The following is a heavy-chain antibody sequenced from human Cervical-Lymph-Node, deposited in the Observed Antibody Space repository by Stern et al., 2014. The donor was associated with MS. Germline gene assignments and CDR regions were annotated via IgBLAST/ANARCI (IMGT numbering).Heavy chain of an antibody. CDR3: ARALSSGLWYFDC. J-gene: IGHJ4*02. CDR2: INPSGGDT. Sequence: QVQLVESRAEVKKPGASVQLSCKASGYTLTTYHMHWVRQAPGQGLEWMGVINPSGGDTTYAQRFQGRVTMTRDKSTNTIYMELSSLRSEDSAMYYCARALSSGLWYFDCWGQGTLVTVSS. D-gene: IGHD6-19*01. CDR1: GYTLTTYH. V-gene: IGHV1-46*01.